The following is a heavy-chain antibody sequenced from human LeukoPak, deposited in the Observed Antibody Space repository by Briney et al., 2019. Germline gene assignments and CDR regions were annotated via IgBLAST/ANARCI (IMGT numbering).Heavy chain of an antibody. D-gene: IGHD3-9*01. CDR1: VGSISGYY. V-gene: IGHV4-4*09. Sequence: PSETLSLTCSVSVGSISGYYWSWIRLPPGKGLEWIGYIYASGSTHYNSSLKSRVTILLDTSKNQFSLEVISLTAADTAVYYCARRFFDQDFFDYWGQGTLVTVSS. CDR3: ARRFFDQDFFDY. J-gene: IGHJ4*02. CDR2: IYASGST.